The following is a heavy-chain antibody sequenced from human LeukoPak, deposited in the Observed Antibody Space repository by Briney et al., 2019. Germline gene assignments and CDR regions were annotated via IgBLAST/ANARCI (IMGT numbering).Heavy chain of an antibody. Sequence: SETLSLTCAVSGGSISNDKWWSWVRQSPVKGLEWTGEMYHSGSTNYNPSLKRRVTISVDKSNNQFALKLISVTAADTAMYYCATGTSWYYYYWGQGTLVTVSS. CDR2: MYHSGST. CDR3: ATGTSWYYYY. CDR1: GGSISNDKW. D-gene: IGHD6-13*01. V-gene: IGHV4-4*02. J-gene: IGHJ4*02.